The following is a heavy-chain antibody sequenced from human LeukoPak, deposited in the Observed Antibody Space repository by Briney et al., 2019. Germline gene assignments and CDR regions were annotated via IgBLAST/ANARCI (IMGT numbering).Heavy chain of an antibody. CDR1: GGSISSYY. CDR3: ARRFWNRDAFDI. J-gene: IGHJ3*02. D-gene: IGHD1-1*01. CDR2: IYYSGST. V-gene: IGHV4-59*01. Sequence: SETLSLTCTVSGGSISSYYWSWIRQPPGKGLEWIGYIYYSGSTNYNPSLKSRVTISVDTSKNQFSLKLSSVTAADTAVYYCARRFWNRDAFDIWGQGAMVTVSS.